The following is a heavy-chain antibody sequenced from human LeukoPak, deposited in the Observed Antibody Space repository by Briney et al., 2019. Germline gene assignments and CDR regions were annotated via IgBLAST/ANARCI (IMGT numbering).Heavy chain of an antibody. Sequence: PSGTLSLTCTVSGVSITSYYWSRIRQPPGKGLEWVGYIYYSGSTNYNPSLKSRVTISVDTSKNQFSLKLSSVTAADTAVYYCARASLDDYGDYYNFDYWGQGTLVTVSS. D-gene: IGHD4-17*01. CDR3: ARASLDDYGDYYNFDY. V-gene: IGHV4-59*01. CDR2: IYYSGST. CDR1: GVSITSYY. J-gene: IGHJ4*02.